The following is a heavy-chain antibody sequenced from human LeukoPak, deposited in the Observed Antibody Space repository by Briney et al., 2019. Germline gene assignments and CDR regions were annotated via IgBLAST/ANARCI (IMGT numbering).Heavy chain of an antibody. Sequence: GASLRLSCAASGFTFSSYAMSWVRQAPGKGLEWVSAISGNGGSTYYADSVEGRFTISRDNSKNTLYLQMNSLRAEDTAVYYCAKIVRYYYDSSGYRGYFDYWGQGTLVTVSS. V-gene: IGHV3-23*01. CDR3: AKIVRYYYDSSGYRGYFDY. D-gene: IGHD3-22*01. J-gene: IGHJ4*02. CDR2: ISGNGGST. CDR1: GFTFSSYA.